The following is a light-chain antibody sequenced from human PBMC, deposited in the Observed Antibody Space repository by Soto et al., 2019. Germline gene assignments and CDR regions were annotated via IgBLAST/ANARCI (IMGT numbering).Light chain of an antibody. CDR2: HSS. CDR1: QSVSSH. Sequence: EIIMTQSPATLSVSPGERATLSCRATQSVSSHLAWYQQKNGQAPRLLIYHSSSRATGIPARFSGSGSGTEFSLTISSLQSEDFVVYYCQQYHTWPPSTTFGQGTRLEIK. J-gene: IGKJ5*01. V-gene: IGKV3D-15*01. CDR3: QQYHTWPPSTT.